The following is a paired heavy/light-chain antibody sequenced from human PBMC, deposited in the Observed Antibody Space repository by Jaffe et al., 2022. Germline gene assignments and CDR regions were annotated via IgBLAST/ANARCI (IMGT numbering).Heavy chain of an antibody. Sequence: QLQLQESGPGLVKPSETLSLTCTVSGGSISSSSYYWGWIRQPPGKGLEWIGSIYYSGSTYYNPSLKSRVTISVDTSKNQFSLKLSSVTAADTAVYYCARQETYYDFWSGSQGRGWFDPWGQGTLVTVSS. CDR2: IYYSGST. CDR1: GGSISSSSYY. V-gene: IGHV4-39*01. D-gene: IGHD3-3*01. CDR3: ARQETYYDFWSGSQGRGWFDP. J-gene: IGHJ5*02.
Light chain of an antibody. V-gene: IGKV1-27*01. CDR1: QGISNY. Sequence: DIQMTQSPSSLSASVGDRVTITCRASQGISNYLAWYQQKPGKVPKLLIYAASTLQSGVPSRFSGSGSGTDFTLTISSLQPEDVATYYCQKYNSALSFGGGTKVEIK. CDR3: QKYNSALS. CDR2: AAS. J-gene: IGKJ4*01.